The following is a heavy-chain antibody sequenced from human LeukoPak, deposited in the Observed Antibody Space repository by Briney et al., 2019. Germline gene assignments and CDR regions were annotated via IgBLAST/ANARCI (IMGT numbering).Heavy chain of an antibody. CDR2: ISPGGGTT. CDR3: DY. J-gene: IGHJ4*02. Sequence: GGSLRLSCVVSGFSFGSEAMSWVRQAPGRGLEWVSSISPGGGTTYYADSVKGRFTISRDNSKNTVYLQMNSLRPEDTAVYYFDYWGQGTLVTVSS. V-gene: IGHV3-23*01. CDR1: GFSFGSEA.